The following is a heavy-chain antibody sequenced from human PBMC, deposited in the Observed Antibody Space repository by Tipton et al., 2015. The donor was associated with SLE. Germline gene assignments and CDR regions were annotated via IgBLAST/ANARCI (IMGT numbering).Heavy chain of an antibody. CDR2: INHRGST. J-gene: IGHJ4*02. D-gene: IGHD1-26*01. CDR3: ARRGIVGAIDY. V-gene: IGHV4-34*01. CDR1: GGSFSGYY. Sequence: TLSLTCAVYGGSFSGYYWSWIRQPPGKGLEYIGEINHRGSTNYNPSLKSRVTISVDTSKNQFSLKLSSVTAADTAVYYCARRGIVGAIDYWGQGTLVTVSS.